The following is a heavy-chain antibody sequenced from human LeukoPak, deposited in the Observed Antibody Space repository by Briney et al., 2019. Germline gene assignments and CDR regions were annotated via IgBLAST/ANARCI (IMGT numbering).Heavy chain of an antibody. D-gene: IGHD1-26*01. CDR2: INHSGST. CDR1: GGSFSGYY. V-gene: IGHV4-34*01. CDR3: ARVRGSGSYWPHYYYYYMDV. J-gene: IGHJ6*03. Sequence: PSETLSLTCAVYGGSFSGYYWSWIRQPPGKGLEWIGEINHSGSTNYNPSLKSRVTISVDTSKNQFSLKLSSVTAADTAVNYCARVRGSGSYWPHYYYYYMDVWGKGTTVTVSS.